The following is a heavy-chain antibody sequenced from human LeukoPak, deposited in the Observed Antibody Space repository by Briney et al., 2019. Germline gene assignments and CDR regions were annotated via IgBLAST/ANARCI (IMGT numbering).Heavy chain of an antibody. CDR2: ISGGGDST. Sequence: PGGSLRLSCAASGFTFTNYAMSWVRQAPGEGLEWVSAISGGGDSTYYADSVKGRFTISRDDSKNTLYLQMNSLRAEDTAVYYCAKAGGSGSYYSDAFDIWGQGTMVTVSS. CDR3: AKAGGSGSYYSDAFDI. J-gene: IGHJ3*02. D-gene: IGHD1-26*01. CDR1: GFTFTNYA. V-gene: IGHV3-23*01.